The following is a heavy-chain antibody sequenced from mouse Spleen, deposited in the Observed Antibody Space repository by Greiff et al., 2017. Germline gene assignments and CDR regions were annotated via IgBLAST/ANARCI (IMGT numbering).Heavy chain of an antibody. CDR3: TRGRYAMDY. CDR2: INPSNGGT. J-gene: IGHJ4*01. Sequence: QVQLQQPGAELVKPGASVKLSCKASGYTFTSYYMYWVKQRPGQGLEWIGGINPSNGGTNFNEKFKSKATLTVDKSTSTAYMQLSSLSSEDSAVYYCTRGRYAMDYWGQGTSVTVSS. CDR1: GYTFTSYY. V-gene: IGHV1S81*02.